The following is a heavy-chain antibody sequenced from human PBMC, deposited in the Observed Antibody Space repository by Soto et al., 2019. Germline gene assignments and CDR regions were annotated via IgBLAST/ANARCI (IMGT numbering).Heavy chain of an antibody. J-gene: IGHJ4*02. CDR3: ARDETYYYGSGPV. Sequence: LRLSCAASGFTFSTYWMSWVRQAPGKGLEWVANIKQDGSGKYYVDSVKGRFTISRDNAKNSLYLQMNSLRAEDTAVYYCARDETYYYGSGPVGGQGTLVTVSS. D-gene: IGHD3-10*01. CDR1: GFTFSTYW. V-gene: IGHV3-7*01. CDR2: IKQDGSGK.